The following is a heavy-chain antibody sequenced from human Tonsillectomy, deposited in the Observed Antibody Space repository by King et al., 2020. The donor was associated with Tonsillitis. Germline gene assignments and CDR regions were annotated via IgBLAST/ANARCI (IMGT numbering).Heavy chain of an antibody. J-gene: IGHJ3*02. Sequence: HVQLVESGAEVKKPGASVKVSCKASGYTFTGYYIHWVRQAPGQGLEWMGWIHPNSGGTNYAQRFQGRVTMTRDTSIRIAYMGLSRLRSDDTAVYYCAGDLGYSGYDGAFNIWGQGTMVTVSS. CDR3: AGDLGYSGYDGAFNI. V-gene: IGHV1-2*02. CDR2: IHPNSGGT. D-gene: IGHD5-12*01. CDR1: GYTFTGYY.